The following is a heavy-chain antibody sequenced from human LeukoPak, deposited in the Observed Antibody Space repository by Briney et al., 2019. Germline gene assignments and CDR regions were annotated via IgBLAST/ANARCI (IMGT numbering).Heavy chain of an antibody. Sequence: SETLSLTCTVSGGSISSYYWSWIRQPPGKGLEWIGYIYCSGTTNYNPSLKSRVTISVDTSKNQFSLKLSSVTAADTAAYYCARGVYIAAAQYGYWGQGTLVTVSS. J-gene: IGHJ4*02. CDR1: GGSISSYY. V-gene: IGHV4-59*01. D-gene: IGHD6-13*01. CDR2: IYCSGTT. CDR3: ARGVYIAAAQYGY.